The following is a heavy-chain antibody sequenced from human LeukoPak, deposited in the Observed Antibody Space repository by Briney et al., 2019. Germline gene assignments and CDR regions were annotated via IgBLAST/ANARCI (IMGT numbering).Heavy chain of an antibody. D-gene: IGHD5-12*01. Sequence: SETXSLTXTVSGXSISTYYWSWIRQSPGKGXXXXGHIYYSGSIKYNPSLKSRVTISLDTSKNQFSLKLTSVIAADTAVYYCARGPYSGYTLRPLDYWGQGTLVTVSS. J-gene: IGHJ4*02. CDR1: GXSISTYY. CDR3: ARGPYSGYTLRPLDY. V-gene: IGHV4-59*01. CDR2: IYYSGSI.